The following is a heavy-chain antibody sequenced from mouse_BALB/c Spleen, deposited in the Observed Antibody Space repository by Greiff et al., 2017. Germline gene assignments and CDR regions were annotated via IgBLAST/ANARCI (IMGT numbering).Heavy chain of an antibody. J-gene: IGHJ4*01. D-gene: IGHD2-10*02. Sequence: VQLLESGPGLVAPSQSLSITCTVSGYSFTSYGVHWVRQPPGKGLEWLGVIWAGGSTNYNSALMSRLSISKDNSKSHVFLKMNSLQTDDTAMYYCASERMLLYAMDYWGQGTSVTVSS. CDR3: ASERMLLYAMDY. CDR2: IWAGGST. CDR1: GYSFTSYG. V-gene: IGHV2-9*02.